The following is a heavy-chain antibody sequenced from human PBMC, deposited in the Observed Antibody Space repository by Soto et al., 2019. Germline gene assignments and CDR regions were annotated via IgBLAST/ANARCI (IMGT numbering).Heavy chain of an antibody. V-gene: IGHV3-23*01. D-gene: IGHD2-21*02. CDR1: GFNFNNQA. Sequence: VGSLRLSCTASGFNFNNQAMSWIRQTPGKGLEWVSTISGSGATSLYADSVKGRFTIFKDSSQAYLDLKSLRVEDSATYYCAKTETMVVVTVQPRCFDSWGRGTLVTVSS. J-gene: IGHJ5*01. CDR2: ISGSGATS. CDR3: AKTETMVVVTVQPRCFDS.